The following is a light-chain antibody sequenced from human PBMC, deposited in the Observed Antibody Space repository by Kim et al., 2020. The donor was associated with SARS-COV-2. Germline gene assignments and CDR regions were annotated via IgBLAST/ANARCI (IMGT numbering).Light chain of an antibody. J-gene: IGKJ1*01. CDR1: QDISRY. CDR3: QRTYSASRT. V-gene: IGKV1-39*01. Sequence: DIQMTQSPSSLSASVGDRVTITCRASQDISRYLNWYQQKPGKAPKLLIYTASSLQSGVPSRFTGSGSETDFTLTISSLQPEDFATFYCQRTYSASRTFCQGTKVDIK. CDR2: TAS.